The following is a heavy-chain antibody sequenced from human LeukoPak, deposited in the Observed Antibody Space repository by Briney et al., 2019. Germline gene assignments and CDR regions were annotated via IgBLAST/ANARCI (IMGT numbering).Heavy chain of an antibody. J-gene: IGHJ6*02. CDR2: INPSGGTT. Sequence: ASVKVSCKASGYNFISYYMHWVRQAPGQGLEWMGIINPSGGTTSYAQKFQDRVTMTRDTSTSTAYMELSSLKSEDTAVYYCAREDVVLVDAVRYYYYGMDVRGQGTTVTVSS. D-gene: IGHD2-8*01. CDR1: GYNFISYY. V-gene: IGHV1-46*01. CDR3: AREDVVLVDAVRYYYYGMDV.